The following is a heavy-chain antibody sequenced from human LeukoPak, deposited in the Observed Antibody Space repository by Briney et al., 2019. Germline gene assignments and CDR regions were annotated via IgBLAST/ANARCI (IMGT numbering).Heavy chain of an antibody. Sequence: GGSLRLSCETSGFTFSRYAMTWVRQAPGKGLEWVSTVGGLGESTNYGDSVKGRFTISRDNSKNTLYLQMNNLRAEDTAVYYCAKDRDIILTGHGMDVWGQGTTVTVSS. CDR1: GFTFSRYA. CDR2: VGGLGEST. CDR3: AKDRDIILTGHGMDV. D-gene: IGHD3-9*01. V-gene: IGHV3-23*01. J-gene: IGHJ6*02.